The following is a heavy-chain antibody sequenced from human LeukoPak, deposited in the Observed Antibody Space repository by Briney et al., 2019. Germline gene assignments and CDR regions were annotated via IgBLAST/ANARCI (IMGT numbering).Heavy chain of an antibody. Sequence: PSETLSLTCTVSGGSISSYYWSWIRQPPGKGLEWIGYIYYSGSTNYNPSLKSRVTISVDTSKNQFSLKLSSVTAADTAVYYCARGSPIRSKLGYYFDYWGQGTLVTVSS. CDR2: IYYSGST. CDR1: GGSISSYY. J-gene: IGHJ4*02. CDR3: ARGSPIRSKLGYYFDY. D-gene: IGHD4-11*01. V-gene: IGHV4-59*01.